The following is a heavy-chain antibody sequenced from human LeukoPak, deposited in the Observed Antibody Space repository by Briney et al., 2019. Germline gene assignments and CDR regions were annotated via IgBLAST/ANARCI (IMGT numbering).Heavy chain of an antibody. CDR2: ITGSGGNT. V-gene: IGHV3-23*01. CDR3: AKWGNYDVLTGYYVSDY. Sequence: GRCLRLSCAASGFIFSNYAMSWVRQALGKGLEWVSAITGSGGNTYYADSVKGRFTISRDNSKNTVFLQMNSLRAEDTAVYYCAKWGNYDVLTGYYVSDYWGQGTLVTVSS. D-gene: IGHD3-9*01. CDR1: GFIFSNYA. J-gene: IGHJ4*02.